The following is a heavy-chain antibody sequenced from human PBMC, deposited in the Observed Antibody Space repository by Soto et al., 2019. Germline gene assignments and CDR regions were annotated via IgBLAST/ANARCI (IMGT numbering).Heavy chain of an antibody. CDR2: ISYDGSNK. Sequence: GGSLRLSCAASGFTFSSYAMHWVRQAPDKGLEWVAVISYDGSNKYYADSVKGRFTIPRDNSKNTLSLQMNSLRAEDTAVYYCARDRYSSGWTPIDYWGQGTLVTVSS. CDR1: GFTFSSYA. D-gene: IGHD6-19*01. V-gene: IGHV3-30-3*01. J-gene: IGHJ4*02. CDR3: ARDRYSSGWTPIDY.